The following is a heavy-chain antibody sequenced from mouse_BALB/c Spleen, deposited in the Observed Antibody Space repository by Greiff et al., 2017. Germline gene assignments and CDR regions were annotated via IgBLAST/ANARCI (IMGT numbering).Heavy chain of an antibody. CDR3: ARGGIYYGNPYYFDY. J-gene: IGHJ2*01. V-gene: IGHV5-17*02. CDR1: RFTFSSFG. Sequence: EVQRVESGGGLVQPGGSRKLSCAASRFTFSSFGMHWVRQAPEKGLEWVAYISSGSSTIYYADTVKGRFTISRDNPKNTLFLQMTSLRSEDTAMYYCARGGIYYGNPYYFDYWGQGTTLTVSS. CDR2: ISSGSSTI. D-gene: IGHD2-1*01.